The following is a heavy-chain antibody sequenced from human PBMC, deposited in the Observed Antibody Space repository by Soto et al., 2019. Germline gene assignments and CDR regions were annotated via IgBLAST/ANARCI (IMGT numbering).Heavy chain of an antibody. D-gene: IGHD3-3*01. CDR2: INHSGNI. V-gene: IGHV4-34*01. CDR3: ARTSIFGGGYYFDY. J-gene: IGHJ4*02. Sequence: KTSETLSLTCAVYGGSFSGYYRSWIRQPPGKGLEWIGEINHSGNINYNPSLKSRVTISVDTSKNQFSLNLSSVTAADTAVYYCARTSIFGGGYYFDYWGQGTLVTVSS. CDR1: GGSFSGYY.